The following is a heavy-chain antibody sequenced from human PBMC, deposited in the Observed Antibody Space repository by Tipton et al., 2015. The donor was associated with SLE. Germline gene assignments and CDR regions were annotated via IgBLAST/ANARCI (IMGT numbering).Heavy chain of an antibody. J-gene: IGHJ6*03. V-gene: IGHV4-61*05. Sequence: TLSLTCTVSDGSIRSTNYYWGWIRQPPGKGLEWIGYIYYSGSTNYNPSLKSRVTISVDTSKNQFSLKLSSVTAADTAVYYCARGAAAATYYYYYMDVWGKGTTVTVSS. CDR3: ARGAAAATYYYYYMDV. CDR2: IYYSGST. D-gene: IGHD6-13*01. CDR1: DGSIRSTNYY.